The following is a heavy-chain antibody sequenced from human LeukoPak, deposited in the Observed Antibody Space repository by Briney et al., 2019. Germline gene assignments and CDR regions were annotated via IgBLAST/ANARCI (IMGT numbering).Heavy chain of an antibody. CDR1: GFTVSSNY. Sequence: GGSLRLSCAASGFTVSSNYMSWVRQAPGKGLERVSVIYSGGSTYYADSVKGRFTISRDNSKNTLYLQMNSLRAEDTAVYYCASGWGESEGVLSDYYYYYGMDVWGQGTTVTVSS. V-gene: IGHV3-53*01. D-gene: IGHD3-16*01. CDR3: ASGWGESEGVLSDYYYYYGMDV. J-gene: IGHJ6*02. CDR2: IYSGGST.